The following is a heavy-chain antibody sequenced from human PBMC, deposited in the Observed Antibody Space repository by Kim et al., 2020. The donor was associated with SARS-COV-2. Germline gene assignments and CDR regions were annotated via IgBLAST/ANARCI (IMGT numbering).Heavy chain of an antibody. J-gene: IGHJ3*02. CDR3: TRVNPIAGGWYDAFDI. CDR2: IRSKANSYAT. Sequence: GGSLRLSCAASGFTFSGSTMHWVRQASGKGLEWVGRIRSKANSYATAYAASVKNGFSISRDDSKNTAYLQMNSLKTEDTAVYYCTRVNPIAGGWYDAFDIWGQGTMVTVSS. CDR1: GFTFSGST. D-gene: IGHD6-19*01. V-gene: IGHV3-73*01.